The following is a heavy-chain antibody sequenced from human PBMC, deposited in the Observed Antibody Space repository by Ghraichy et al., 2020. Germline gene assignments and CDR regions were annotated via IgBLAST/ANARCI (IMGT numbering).Heavy chain of an antibody. CDR2: ISYDGNNR. D-gene: IGHD2-21*02. CDR1: GFTFSSYG. V-gene: IGHV3-30*18. Sequence: GGSLRLSCAASGFTFSSYGMHWVRQAPGKGLEWVAVISYDGNNRHYADSVKGRFTISRDNSKNTLYLQINSLRAEDTAVYYCAKDSALYCGGDCYTIWSVAHDYWGQGTLVTVSS. CDR3: AKDSALYCGGDCYTIWSVAHDY. J-gene: IGHJ4*02.